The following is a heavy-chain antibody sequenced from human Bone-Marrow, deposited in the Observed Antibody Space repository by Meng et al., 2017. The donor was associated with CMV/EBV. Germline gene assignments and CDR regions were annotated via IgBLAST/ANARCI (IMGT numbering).Heavy chain of an antibody. D-gene: IGHD3-3*01. Sequence: ITLKYVVLQPVKPPQTTTLTCTFFGFSISTSGGGVGWTRQPPGKYLELLALIYWDDDKRYSPSLKSRLTITKDTSKNQVVLTKTNMDPVDTATYYCAHTTIFGVVIDYWGQGTLVTVSS. CDR2: IYWDDDK. J-gene: IGHJ4*02. CDR1: GFSISTSGGG. V-gene: IGHV2-5*02. CDR3: AHTTIFGVVIDY.